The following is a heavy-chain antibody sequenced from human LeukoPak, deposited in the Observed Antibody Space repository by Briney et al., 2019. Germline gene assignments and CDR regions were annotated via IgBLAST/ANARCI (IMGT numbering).Heavy chain of an antibody. CDR3: ARDSERAYYYDSSGYYPADYFDY. D-gene: IGHD3-22*01. J-gene: IGHJ4*02. CDR2: IIPIFGIA. V-gene: IGHV1-69*04. CDR1: GGTFSSYA. Sequence: SVMVSCKASGGTFSSYAISWVRQAPGQGLEWMGRIIPIFGIANYAQKFQGRVTITADKSTSTAYMELSSLRSEDTAVYYCARDSERAYYYDSSGYYPADYFDYWGQGTLVTVSS.